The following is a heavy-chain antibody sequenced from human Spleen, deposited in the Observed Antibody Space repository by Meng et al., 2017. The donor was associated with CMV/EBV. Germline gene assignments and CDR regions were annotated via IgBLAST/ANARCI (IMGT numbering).Heavy chain of an antibody. V-gene: IGHV1-8*01. Sequence: ASVKVSCKASGYTFTTYDINWVRQATGQGLEWMGWMNPNSGDTGYAQKFQGRVTMTRNTSISTAYMDLSSLRSDDTAVYYCAAGWFGELPYFDYWGQGTLVTVSS. D-gene: IGHD3-10*01. CDR2: MNPNSGDT. CDR1: GYTFTTYD. J-gene: IGHJ4*02. CDR3: AAGWFGELPYFDY.